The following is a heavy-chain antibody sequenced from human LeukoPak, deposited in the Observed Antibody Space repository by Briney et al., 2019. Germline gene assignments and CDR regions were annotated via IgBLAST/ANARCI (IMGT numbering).Heavy chain of an antibody. CDR2: IRSKANSYAT. J-gene: IGHJ5*02. Sequence: PGGSLRLSCAASGFSFSSYWMHWVRQAPGKGLEWVGRIRSKANSYATAYAASVKGRFTISRDDSKNTAYLQMNSLKTEDTAVYYCTTRFDPWGQGTLVTVSS. CDR3: TTRFDP. CDR1: GFSFSSYW. V-gene: IGHV3-73*01.